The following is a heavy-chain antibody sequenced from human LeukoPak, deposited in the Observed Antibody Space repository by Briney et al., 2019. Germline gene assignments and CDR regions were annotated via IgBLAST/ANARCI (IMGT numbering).Heavy chain of an antibody. J-gene: IGHJ6*04. V-gene: IGHV1-2*04. CDR3: ARGEDTAMVRNYYGMDV. Sequence: ASVKVSCKASGYTFTGYYMHWVRQAPGQGLEWMGWINPNSGGTNYAQKFQGWVTMTGDTSISTAYMELSRLRSDDTAVYYCARGEDTAMVRNYYGMDVWGKGTTVTVSS. D-gene: IGHD5-18*01. CDR2: INPNSGGT. CDR1: GYTFTGYY.